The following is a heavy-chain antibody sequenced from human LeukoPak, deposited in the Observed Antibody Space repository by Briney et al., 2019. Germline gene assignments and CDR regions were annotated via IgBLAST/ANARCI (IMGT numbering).Heavy chain of an antibody. D-gene: IGHD2-21*02. J-gene: IGHJ6*02. CDR2: ISYDGSNK. V-gene: IGHV3-30-3*01. Sequence: PGRSLRLSCAAPGFTFSSYAMHWVRQAPGKGLEWVAGISYDGSNKYYADSVKGRFTISRDNSKNTLYLQMNGLRAEDTAVYYCARVPVVTSSYGMDVWGQGTTVTVSS. CDR1: GFTFSSYA. CDR3: ARVPVVTSSYGMDV.